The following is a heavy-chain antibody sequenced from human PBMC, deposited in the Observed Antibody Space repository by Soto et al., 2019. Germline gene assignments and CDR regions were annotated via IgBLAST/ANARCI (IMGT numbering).Heavy chain of an antibody. CDR2: IYPSDSRT. CDR3: ARHPRIQLWSHHRDYYGMDV. J-gene: IGHJ6*02. V-gene: IGHV5-51*01. CDR1: GYTFANYW. Sequence: GESLKISCESSGYTFANYWIGWVRQVPGKGLEWVAIIYPSDSRTIYSPSFLGQVTISADKSISTTYLQWSSLKASDTAMYYCARHPRIQLWSHHRDYYGMDVWGQGTTVTVSS. D-gene: IGHD5-18*01.